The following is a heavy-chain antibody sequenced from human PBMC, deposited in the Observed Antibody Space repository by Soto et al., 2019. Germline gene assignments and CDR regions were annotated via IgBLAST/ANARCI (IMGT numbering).Heavy chain of an antibody. CDR1: GGSISSGDYY. CDR2: IYYSGST. V-gene: IGHV4-30-4*01. Sequence: PSETLSLTCTVSGGSISSGDYYWIWIRQPPGKGLEWIGYIYYSGSTYYNPSLKSRVTISVDTSKNQFSLKLSSVTAADTAVYYCARVDIVVVVAATVVNKYNWFDPWGQGTLVTVST. CDR3: ARVDIVVVVAATVVNKYNWFDP. D-gene: IGHD2-15*01. J-gene: IGHJ5*02.